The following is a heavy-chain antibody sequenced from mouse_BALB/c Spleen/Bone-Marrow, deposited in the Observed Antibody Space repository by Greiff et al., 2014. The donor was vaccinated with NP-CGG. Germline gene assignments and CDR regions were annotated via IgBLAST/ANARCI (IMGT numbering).Heavy chain of an antibody. V-gene: IGHV1S29*02. CDR1: GYTFTDYN. Sequence: EVQLVESGPELVKPGASVKISCKASGYTFTDYNMHWVKQSHGKSLEWIGYIYPYNGVTGYNQKFKSKATLTVDNSSTTAYMELRSLTSEDSAVYYCGRPHYNGYGYWGQGTTLTVSA. J-gene: IGHJ2*01. CDR3: GRPHYNGYGY. D-gene: IGHD1-2*01. CDR2: IYPYNGVT.